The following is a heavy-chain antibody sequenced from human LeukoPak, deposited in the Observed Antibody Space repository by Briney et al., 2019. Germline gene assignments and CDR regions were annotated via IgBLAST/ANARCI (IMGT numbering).Heavy chain of an antibody. V-gene: IGHV4-59*08. Sequence: PSETLSLTCTVSGGSISSYYWSWIRQPPGKGLEWIGYIYYSGSTNYTPSLKSRVTISVDTSKNQFSLKLSSVTAADTAVYYCARGAIVVVPAAMVGMDVWGQGTTVTVSS. CDR1: GGSISSYY. CDR3: ARGAIVVVPAAMVGMDV. CDR2: IYYSGST. D-gene: IGHD2-2*01. J-gene: IGHJ6*02.